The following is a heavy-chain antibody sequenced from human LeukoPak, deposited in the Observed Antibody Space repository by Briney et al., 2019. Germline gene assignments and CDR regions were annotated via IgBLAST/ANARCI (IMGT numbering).Heavy chain of an antibody. CDR2: ISGSGGST. Sequence: GGSLRLSCEGSGFTFRSYAMSWVRQAPGKGLEWVSGISGSGGSTYYADSVKGRFTISRDNSKNTLYLQMNNLRAEDTAVYYCAKVPFAYSNHIGYYFDYWGQGTLVTVSS. CDR3: AKVPFAYSNHIGYYFDY. V-gene: IGHV3-23*01. D-gene: IGHD4-11*01. CDR1: GFTFRSYA. J-gene: IGHJ4*02.